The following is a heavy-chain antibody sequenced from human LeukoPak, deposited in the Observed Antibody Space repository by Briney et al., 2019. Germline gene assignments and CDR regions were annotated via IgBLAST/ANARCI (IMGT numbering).Heavy chain of an antibody. J-gene: IGHJ4*02. D-gene: IGHD6-13*01. CDR1: GFTLLSYV. V-gene: IGHV3-30*02. CDR2: IRYDGRNK. Sequence: GGALRLSCAATGFTLLSYVMHSVRQAPGKGVEWVAFIRYDGRNKYYAYTVRGRFTISIDNSKNTLYLQMGNLRAEDMAVYYCARAGSYIAAAGTGLYWGQGNLVTVSS. CDR3: ARAGSYIAAAGTGLY.